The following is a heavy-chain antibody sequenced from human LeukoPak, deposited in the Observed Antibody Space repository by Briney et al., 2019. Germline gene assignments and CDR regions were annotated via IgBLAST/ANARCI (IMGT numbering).Heavy chain of an antibody. Sequence: SETLSLTCTVSGGSISPYYWTWMRQPPGKGLEWIAFIYYNGNTNYNPSLKSRVTILVDTSKNQFSLKVNSVTAADTAVYYCARGGWSMDVWGKGTTVTVSS. D-gene: IGHD2-15*01. CDR3: ARGGWSMDV. CDR2: IYYNGNT. V-gene: IGHV4-59*01. CDR1: GGSISPYY. J-gene: IGHJ6*03.